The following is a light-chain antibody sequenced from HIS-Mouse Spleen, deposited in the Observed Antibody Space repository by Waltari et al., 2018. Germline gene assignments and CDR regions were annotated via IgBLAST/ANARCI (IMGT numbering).Light chain of an antibody. Sequence: SYVLTQPPSVSVAPGQTARITCGGNNIGSKSVHWDQQKPGQAPVLVCYDDSDRPSGIPKRFSGSNAGNTATLTISRVEAGDEADYYCQVWDSSSDHVVFGGGTKLTVL. CDR2: DDS. CDR3: QVWDSSSDHVV. J-gene: IGLJ2*01. CDR1: NIGSKS. V-gene: IGLV3-21*02.